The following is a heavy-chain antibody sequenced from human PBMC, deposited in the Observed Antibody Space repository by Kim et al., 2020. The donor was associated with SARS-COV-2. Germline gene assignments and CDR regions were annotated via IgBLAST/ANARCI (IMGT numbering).Heavy chain of an antibody. CDR2: INHSGST. CDR1: GGSFSGYY. J-gene: IGHJ5*02. Sequence: SETLSLTCAVYGGSFSGYYWSWIRQPPGKGLEWIGEINHSGSTNYNPSLKSRVTISVDTSKNQFSLKLSSVTAADTAVFYCARGPYSSSGYGLKNWFDPWGQGTLVTVSS. V-gene: IGHV4-34*01. D-gene: IGHD6-13*01. CDR3: ARGPYSSSGYGLKNWFDP.